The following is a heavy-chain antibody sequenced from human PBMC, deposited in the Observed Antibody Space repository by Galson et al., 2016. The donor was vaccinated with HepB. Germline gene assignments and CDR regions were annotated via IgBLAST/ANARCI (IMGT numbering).Heavy chain of an antibody. CDR1: GFTFSSCA. V-gene: IGHV3-64D*06. D-gene: IGHD1-1*01. CDR2: ISDNGGST. Sequence: SLRLSCAASGFTFSSCAMHWVRQAPGKGLESVSAISDNGGSTYYADSVKGRFTISRDNSKNTLYLRMSSLIAEDTAVYYCVKDRGWGYTSNAFDIWGQGTMVTVSS. J-gene: IGHJ3*02. CDR3: VKDRGWGYTSNAFDI.